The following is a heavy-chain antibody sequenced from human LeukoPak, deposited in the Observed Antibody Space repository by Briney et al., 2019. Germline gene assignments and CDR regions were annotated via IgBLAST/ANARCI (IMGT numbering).Heavy chain of an antibody. J-gene: IGHJ4*02. CDR3: ARSPHYYGFYYFDC. V-gene: IGHV3-74*01. CDR1: GFTFSSYW. CDR2: INSDGSST. Sequence: PGGSLRLSCAASGFTFSSYWMHWVRQAPGKGLVWVSRINSDGSSTSYADSGKGRFTISRDNAKNTLYLQMNSLRAEDTAVYYCARSPHYYGFYYFDCWGQGTLVTVSS. D-gene: IGHD3-10*01.